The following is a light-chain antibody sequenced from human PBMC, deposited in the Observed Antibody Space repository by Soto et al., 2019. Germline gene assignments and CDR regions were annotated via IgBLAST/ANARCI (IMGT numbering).Light chain of an antibody. CDR2: EVN. Sequence: SALTQPASVSGSPGQPITISCTGTSSDVGAYNYVSWYQLHPGKAPKLMIYEVNNRPSGVSHRFSGSKSGNTASLTFSGLQPEDEADYYCSSYASSGAGVFGGG. CDR1: SSDVGAYNY. CDR3: SSYASSGAGV. J-gene: IGLJ3*02. V-gene: IGLV2-14*01.